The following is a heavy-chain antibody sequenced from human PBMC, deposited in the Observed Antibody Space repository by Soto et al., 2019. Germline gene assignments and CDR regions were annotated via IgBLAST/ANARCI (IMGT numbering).Heavy chain of an antibody. J-gene: IGHJ4*02. D-gene: IGHD2-15*01. CDR1: GFTFSSYN. CDR2: ISRSGDRT. CDR3: ARARCSSGKCYYFDY. Sequence: EVQLVESGEGLVQPGGSLRLSCAASGFTFSSYNIHWLRQAPGKGLEFVSDISRSGDRTYYADSVKDRFTITRDNSKNTVWLQMGSLRAEDMAVYYCARARCSSGKCYYFDYWGRGALVSVSS. V-gene: IGHV3-64*02.